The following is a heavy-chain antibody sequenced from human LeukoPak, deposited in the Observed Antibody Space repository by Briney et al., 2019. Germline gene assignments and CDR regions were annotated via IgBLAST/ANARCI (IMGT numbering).Heavy chain of an antibody. CDR3: ARGPGVSYYDSSGYYYDY. V-gene: IGHV1-69*01. D-gene: IGHD3-22*01. Sequence: ASVKVSCKASGGTFSSYAISWVRQAPGQGLEWMGGIIPIFGTANYAQKFQGRVTITADESTSTAYMELSSLRSEDTAVYYCARGPGVSYYDSSGYYYDYWGQGTLVTVSS. CDR1: GGTFSSYA. CDR2: IIPIFGTA. J-gene: IGHJ4*02.